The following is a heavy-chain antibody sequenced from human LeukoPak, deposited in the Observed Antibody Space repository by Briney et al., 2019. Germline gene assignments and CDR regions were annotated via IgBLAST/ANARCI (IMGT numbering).Heavy chain of an antibody. CDR1: GFTFSSYA. V-gene: IGHV3-23*01. Sequence: GGSLRLSCAASGFTFSSYAMSWVRQAPGKGLEWVSAISGSGGSTYYADSVKGRFTISRDNSKNTLYLQMNSLRAEDTAVYYCTRNLLIAAAGTWGQGTLVTVSS. J-gene: IGHJ5*02. CDR2: ISGSGGST. D-gene: IGHD6-13*01. CDR3: TRNLLIAAAGT.